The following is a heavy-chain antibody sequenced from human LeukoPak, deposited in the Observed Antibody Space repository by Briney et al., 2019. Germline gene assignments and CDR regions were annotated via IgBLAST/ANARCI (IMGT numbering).Heavy chain of an antibody. CDR2: IIPILGIA. Sequence: SVKVSCKASGGTFSRYAISWVRQAPGQGLEWMGRIIPILGIANYAQKFQGRVTITADKSTSTAYMELSSLRSEDTAVYYCARGAGGWFGPTRFDYWGQGTLVTVSS. CDR3: ARGAGGWFGPTRFDY. J-gene: IGHJ4*02. D-gene: IGHD3-10*01. V-gene: IGHV1-69*04. CDR1: GGTFSRYA.